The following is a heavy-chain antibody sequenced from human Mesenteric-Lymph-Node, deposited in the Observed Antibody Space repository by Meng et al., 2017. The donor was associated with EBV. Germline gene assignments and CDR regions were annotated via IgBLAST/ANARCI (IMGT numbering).Heavy chain of an antibody. V-gene: IGHV4-4*02. CDR1: GASISSNNW. Sequence: QVQVQGWGPGLVKPSGTLSLTCAVFGASISSNNWWSWVRQTPGQGLQWIGKIYHSGGTNYNPSLASRVTISVDKSKNQFSLNLRSVTAADTGVYYCATSVQYCRSSDCFHWLDPWGQGTLVTVSS. CDR2: IYHSGGT. CDR3: ATSVQYCRSSDCFHWLDP. D-gene: IGHD2-2*01. J-gene: IGHJ5*02.